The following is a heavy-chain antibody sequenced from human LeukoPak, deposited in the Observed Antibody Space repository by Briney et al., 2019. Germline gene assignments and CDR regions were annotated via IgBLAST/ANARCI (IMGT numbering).Heavy chain of an antibody. V-gene: IGHV3-21*01. CDR2: ISDRGDYI. D-gene: IGHD1-1*01. Sequence: GGSLRISCAASGFTFSTYNMNWVRQAPGKGLEWVSSISDRGDYIYYADSLKGRFSISRDNANNSLYLLMNSLRAEDTAIYYCARGNWNDEGFFHYWGQGILVTVSS. CDR3: ARGNWNDEGFFHY. J-gene: IGHJ4*02. CDR1: GFTFSTYN.